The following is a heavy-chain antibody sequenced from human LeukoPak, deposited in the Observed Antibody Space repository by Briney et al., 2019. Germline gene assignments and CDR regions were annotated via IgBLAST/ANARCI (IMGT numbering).Heavy chain of an antibody. D-gene: IGHD4-17*01. Sequence: PVKVSCKASGGTFSSYAISWVRQAPGQGLEWMGGIIPIFGTANYAQKFQGRVTITTDESTSTAYMELSSLRSEDTAVYYCARDRRVDYGDYVFDYWGQGTLVTVSS. V-gene: IGHV1-69*05. CDR2: IIPIFGTA. J-gene: IGHJ4*02. CDR1: GGTFSSYA. CDR3: ARDRRVDYGDYVFDY.